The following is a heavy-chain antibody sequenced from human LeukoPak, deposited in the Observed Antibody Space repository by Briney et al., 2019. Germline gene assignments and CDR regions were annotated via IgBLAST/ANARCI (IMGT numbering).Heavy chain of an antibody. CDR2: INQDESKK. CDR3: AREPNRGVTSVYFDY. D-gene: IGHD3-10*01. J-gene: IGHJ4*02. CDR1: GFSFSNDW. Sequence: GGSLRLSCAASGFSFSNDWMCWVRQAPGKGLEWVANINQDESKKYYVDSVKGRFTISRDNAKNSLYLQMGSLRAEDMAVYYCAREPNRGVTSVYFDYWGQGTLVTVSS. V-gene: IGHV3-7*01.